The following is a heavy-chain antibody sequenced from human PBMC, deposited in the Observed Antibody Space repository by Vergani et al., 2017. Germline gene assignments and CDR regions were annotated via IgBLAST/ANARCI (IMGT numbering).Heavy chain of an antibody. CDR3: VKEKIDLGSYFFDS. D-gene: IGHD2/OR15-2a*01. J-gene: IGHJ4*01. CDR1: GFTFSNSA. CDR2: NSGPGLST. Sequence: EVHLLESGGGLVQSGGSLRLSCAASGFTFSNSAVSWVRQAPGRGLAWVSSNSGPGLSTYYADSVKGRFSISRDNSKNTVFLQMHSLRAEDTAIYYCVKEKIDLGSYFFDSWGHGILVTVSS. V-gene: IGHV3-23*01.